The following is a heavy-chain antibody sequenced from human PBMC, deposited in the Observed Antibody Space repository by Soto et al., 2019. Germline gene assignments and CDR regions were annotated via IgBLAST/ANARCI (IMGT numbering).Heavy chain of an antibody. CDR1: GFTFSSYW. CDR2: INSDGSST. Sequence: GGSLRLSCAASGFTFSSYWMHWVRQAPGKGLVWVSRINSDGSSTSYADSVKGRFTISRDNAKNTLYLQMNSLRAEDTAVYYCARNDFWSGTFGLADYWGQGTLVTVSS. V-gene: IGHV3-74*01. CDR3: ARNDFWSGTFGLADY. D-gene: IGHD3-3*01. J-gene: IGHJ4*02.